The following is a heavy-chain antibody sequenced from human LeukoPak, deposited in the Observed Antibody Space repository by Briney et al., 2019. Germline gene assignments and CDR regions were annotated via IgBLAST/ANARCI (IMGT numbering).Heavy chain of an antibody. V-gene: IGHV3-53*01. D-gene: IGHD1-26*01. CDR2: IYSGGST. Sequence: GGPLRLSCAASGFTVSSNYMSWVRQAPGKGLEWVSVIYSGGSTYYADSVKGRFIISRDNSKHTVYLQMNSLRAEDTAVYYCAREGGTYFLNWFDPWGQGTLVTVSS. CDR3: AREGGTYFLNWFDP. CDR1: GFTVSSNY. J-gene: IGHJ5*02.